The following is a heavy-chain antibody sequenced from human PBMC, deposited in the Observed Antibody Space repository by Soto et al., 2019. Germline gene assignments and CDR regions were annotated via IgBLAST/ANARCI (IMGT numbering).Heavy chain of an antibody. CDR2: ISGSGGST. CDR1: GFTFSSYA. Sequence: EVQLLESGGGLVQPGGSLRLSCAASGFTFSSYAMSWVRQAPGKGLEWVSAISGSGGSTYYADSVKGRFTISRDNSKNTLYLQMNSLRAEDTAVYYCAKVGPGVLVVAASFDYWGQGTLVTVSS. V-gene: IGHV3-23*01. D-gene: IGHD2-15*01. CDR3: AKVGPGVLVVAASFDY. J-gene: IGHJ4*02.